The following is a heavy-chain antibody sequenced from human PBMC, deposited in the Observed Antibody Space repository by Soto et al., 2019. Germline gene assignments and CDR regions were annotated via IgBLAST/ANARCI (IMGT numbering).Heavy chain of an antibody. J-gene: IGHJ6*02. V-gene: IGHV3-53*01. CDR3: ARDKAVTTAWYYYYYGMDV. CDR1: GFTVSSNY. CDR2: IYSGGST. Sequence: EVQLVESGGGLIQPGGSLRLSCAASGFTVSSNYMSWVRQAPGKGLEWVSVIYSGGSTYYADSVKGRFTISRDNSKNTLYLQMNSLRAEDTAVYYCARDKAVTTAWYYYYYGMDVWGQGTTVTVSS. D-gene: IGHD4-17*01.